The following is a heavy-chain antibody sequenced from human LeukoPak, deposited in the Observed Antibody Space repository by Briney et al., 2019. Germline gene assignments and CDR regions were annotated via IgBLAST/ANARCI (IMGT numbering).Heavy chain of an antibody. CDR1: GFTFSSYE. J-gene: IGHJ4*02. V-gene: IGHV3-48*03. Sequence: QPGGSLRLSCAASGFTFSSYEMNSVRQAPGKGLEWVSYISSSGSTIYYADSVKGRFTISRDNAKNSLYLQMNSLRAEDTAVYYCAGFWSGYYHYWGQGTLVTVSS. CDR2: ISSSGSTI. CDR3: AGFWSGYYHY. D-gene: IGHD3-3*01.